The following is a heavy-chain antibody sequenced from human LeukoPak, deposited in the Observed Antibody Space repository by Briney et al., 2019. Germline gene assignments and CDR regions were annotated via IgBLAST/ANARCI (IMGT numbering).Heavy chain of an antibody. Sequence: HPGGSLRLSCAASGFTFSSYSMTWVRQAPGKRLEWVASIKQDGSEKYYVDSVKGRFTISRDNAKNSLYLQMNSLRAEDTAVYYCARDRGAYYYGNWGQGTLVTVSS. CDR1: GFTFSSYS. CDR3: ARDRGAYYYGN. J-gene: IGHJ4*02. CDR2: IKQDGSEK. V-gene: IGHV3-7*01. D-gene: IGHD3-22*01.